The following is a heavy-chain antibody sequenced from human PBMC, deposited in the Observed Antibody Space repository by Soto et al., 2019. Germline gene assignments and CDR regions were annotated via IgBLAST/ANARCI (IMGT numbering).Heavy chain of an antibody. CDR3: ARDVSPGSSSLYLDAFDI. J-gene: IGHJ3*02. Sequence: EVQLEESGGDLVQPGGSLRLSCEASGFTLSAYWMTWVRQAPGKGLEWVANINRDGSKKSYLDSVRGRFNISRDNVGNSLYLQMDSLRADDTALYYCARDVSPGSSSLYLDAFDILGQGTMVTVSS. CDR1: GFTLSAYW. CDR2: INRDGSKK. D-gene: IGHD6-13*01. V-gene: IGHV3-7*05.